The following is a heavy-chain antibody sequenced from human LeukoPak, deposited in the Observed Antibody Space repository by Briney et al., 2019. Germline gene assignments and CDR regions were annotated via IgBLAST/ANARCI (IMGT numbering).Heavy chain of an antibody. CDR1: GDSVSSNSVA. CDR3: ARDQYCSSFACSFDY. CDR2: TYYRSQWYN. V-gene: IGHV6-1*01. Sequence: SQTLSLTCAISGDSVSSNSVAWNWIRQSPSRGLERLGRTYYRSQWYNEYAVSVRGRITINPDTSKNQFSLHLNSVTPEDTAVYYCARDQYCSSFACSFDYWGQGTLVTVSS. J-gene: IGHJ4*02. D-gene: IGHD2-2*01.